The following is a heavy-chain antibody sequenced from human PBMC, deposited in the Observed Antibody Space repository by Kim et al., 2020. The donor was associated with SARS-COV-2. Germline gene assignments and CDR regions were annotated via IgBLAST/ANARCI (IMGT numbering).Heavy chain of an antibody. D-gene: IGHD1-26*01. Sequence: YYAASVKGRFTISRATAKNSLYMQMNSLRAEDTAVYYCARSRKGGSYLDYWGQGTLVTVSS. J-gene: IGHJ4*02. CDR3: ARSRKGGSYLDY. V-gene: IGHV3-48*04.